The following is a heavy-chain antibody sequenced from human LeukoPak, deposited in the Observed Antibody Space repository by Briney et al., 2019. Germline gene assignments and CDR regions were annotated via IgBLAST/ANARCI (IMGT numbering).Heavy chain of an antibody. CDR1: GGTFSSYA. CDR2: INPNSGGT. V-gene: IGHV1-2*02. CDR3: ARSGDTYYYDSSGYYDWFDP. J-gene: IGHJ5*02. D-gene: IGHD3-22*01. Sequence: ASVKVSCKASGGTFSSYAISWVRQAPGQGLEWMGWINPNSGGTNYAQKFQGRVTMTRDTSISTAYMELSRLRSDDTAVYYCARSGDTYYYDSSGYYDWFDPWGQGTLVTVSS.